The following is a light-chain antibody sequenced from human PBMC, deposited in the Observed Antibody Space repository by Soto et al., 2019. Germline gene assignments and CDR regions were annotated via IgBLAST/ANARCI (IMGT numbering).Light chain of an antibody. V-gene: IGLV1-40*01. J-gene: IGLJ1*01. Sequence: QSVLTQPASVSGAPGQRVTISCTGSSSNIGAGYDVNWYQQLPGTAPKLLIYGNSNRPSGVPDRFSGSKSGTSASLAITGLQAEDEADYYCQSYDSSLSAYVFGSGTKVTVL. CDR2: GNS. CDR1: SSNIGAGYD. CDR3: QSYDSSLSAYV.